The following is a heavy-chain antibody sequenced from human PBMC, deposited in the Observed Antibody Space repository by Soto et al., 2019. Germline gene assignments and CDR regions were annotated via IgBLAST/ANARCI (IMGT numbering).Heavy chain of an antibody. Sequence: ASVKVSCKTSGYVFSNYAMHWVRQAPGQGLEWMGWINGGNGKTKYSQKFEGRVIISRDTSASTAFMELSNLSSEDTAVYYCVREGGSWYEYYFDYWGQGALVTVSS. V-gene: IGHV1-3*01. J-gene: IGHJ4*02. CDR1: GYVFSNYA. CDR2: INGGNGKT. CDR3: VREGGSWYEYYFDY. D-gene: IGHD6-13*01.